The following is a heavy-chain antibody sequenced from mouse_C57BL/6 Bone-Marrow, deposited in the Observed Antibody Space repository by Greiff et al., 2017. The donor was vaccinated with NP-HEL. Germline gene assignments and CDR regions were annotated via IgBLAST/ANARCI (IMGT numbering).Heavy chain of an antibody. CDR3: ARSIYYDYADYPFYAMDY. D-gene: IGHD2-4*01. Sequence: EVQLMESGGGLVQPGGSLSLSCAASGFNFTDYYMSWVRQPPGQALEWLGFIRNKANGYTTEYSASVKGRFTISRDNSQSILYLQMNALRAEDSATYYCARSIYYDYADYPFYAMDYWGQGTSVTVSA. CDR2: IRNKANGYTT. CDR1: GFNFTDYY. J-gene: IGHJ4*01. V-gene: IGHV7-3*01.